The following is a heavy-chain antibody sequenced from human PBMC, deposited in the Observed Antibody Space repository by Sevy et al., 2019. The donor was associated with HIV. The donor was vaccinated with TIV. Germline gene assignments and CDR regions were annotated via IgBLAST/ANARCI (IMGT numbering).Heavy chain of an antibody. CDR3: ARVLQYYDLHYCAY. CDR1: GFTFSTYS. Sequence: GGSLRLSCAASGFTFSTYSMNWVRQAPGRGLEWLSYISGSSGTIYYADSVKGRFTISRDNAKNSLFLQMNTLRAEDTAVYYCARVLQYYDLHYCAYWGQGTLVTVSS. D-gene: IGHD3-3*01. J-gene: IGHJ4*02. V-gene: IGHV3-48*01. CDR2: ISGSSGTI.